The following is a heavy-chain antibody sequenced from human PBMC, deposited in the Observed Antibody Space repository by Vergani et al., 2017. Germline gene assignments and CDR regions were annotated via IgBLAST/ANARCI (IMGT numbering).Heavy chain of an antibody. CDR3: ARDPGNRITGTQYYFDY. V-gene: IGHV3-23*04. CDR1: GFTFSSFA. Sequence: EVQLVESGGGLVQPGGSLRLSCAASGFTFSSFAMTWVRQAPGKGLEWVSVISGSGGSTYYADSVKGRFTISRDNSKNTLYLQMNSLRAEDTAVYYCARDPGNRITGTQYYFDYWGQGTLVTVSS. J-gene: IGHJ4*02. CDR2: ISGSGGST. D-gene: IGHD1-7*01.